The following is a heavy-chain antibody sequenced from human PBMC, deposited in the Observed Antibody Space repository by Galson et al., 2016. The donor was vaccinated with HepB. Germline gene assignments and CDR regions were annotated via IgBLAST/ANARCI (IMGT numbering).Heavy chain of an antibody. Sequence: SLRLSCAASGFAFDNYALHWVRQVPEKGLEWISGISWNSDSRVYADSVKGRFTISRDNVKKSLYLQMDSLRPEDTAFYYCTKDPLGGWFFDIGGRGTLVTVSS. CDR2: ISWNSDSR. CDR3: TKDPLGGWFFDI. CDR1: GFAFDNYA. D-gene: IGHD3-16*01. V-gene: IGHV3-9*01. J-gene: IGHJ2*01.